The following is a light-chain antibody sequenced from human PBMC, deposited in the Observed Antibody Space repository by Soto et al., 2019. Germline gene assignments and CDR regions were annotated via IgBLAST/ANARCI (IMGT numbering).Light chain of an antibody. CDR2: ATS. CDR3: QQYGSSPKT. Sequence: EIVLTQSPGPLSLSPGDRATLSCRASQTISSTYLAWYQQKPGQAPRLLIYATSTRATGIPDRFSGSGSGTDFTLTISRLEPEDFAVYYCQQYGSSPKTFGQGT. V-gene: IGKV3-20*01. J-gene: IGKJ1*01. CDR1: QTISSTY.